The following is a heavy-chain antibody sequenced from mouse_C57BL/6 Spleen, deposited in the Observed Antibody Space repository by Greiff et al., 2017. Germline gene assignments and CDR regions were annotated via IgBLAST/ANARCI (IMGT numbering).Heavy chain of an antibody. J-gene: IGHJ2*01. V-gene: IGHV1-5*01. Sequence: EVQLQQSGTVLARPGASVKMSCKTSGYTFTSYWMHWVKQRPGQGLEWIGAIYPGNSDTSYNQKFKGKAKLTAVTSASTAYLELSSLTNEDSAVYYCTNYDGSSPYYFDYWGQGTTLTVSS. CDR1: GYTFTSYW. CDR3: TNYDGSSPYYFDY. D-gene: IGHD1-1*01. CDR2: IYPGNSDT.